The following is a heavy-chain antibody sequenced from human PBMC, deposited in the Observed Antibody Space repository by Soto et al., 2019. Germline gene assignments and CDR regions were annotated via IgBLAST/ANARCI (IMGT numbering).Heavy chain of an antibody. Sequence: EVQLLESGGGLVQPGGSLRLSCAASGFTFSSYAMSWVRQAPGKGLEWVSAISGSGGSTYYADSVKGRFTISRDNSKNTLYLQMNRLRAEDTAVYYCAKIGYDSSGYSALVYYYYGMDVWGQGTTVTVSS. CDR2: ISGSGGST. V-gene: IGHV3-23*01. D-gene: IGHD3-22*01. CDR3: AKIGYDSSGYSALVYYYYGMDV. CDR1: GFTFSSYA. J-gene: IGHJ6*02.